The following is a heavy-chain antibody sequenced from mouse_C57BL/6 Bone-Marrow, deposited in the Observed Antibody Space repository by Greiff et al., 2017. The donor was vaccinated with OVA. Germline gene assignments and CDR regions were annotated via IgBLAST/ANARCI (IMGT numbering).Heavy chain of an antibody. CDR3: ARGGNYSQAWFAY. V-gene: IGHV1-81*01. Sequence: QVQLKASGAELARPGASVKLSCKASGYTFTSYGISWVKQRTGQGLEWIGNINPSNGGTNYNEKFKSKATLTVDKYSSTAYMQLSSLTSEDSAVYYCARGGNYSQAWFAYWGQGTLVTVSA. D-gene: IGHD2-1*01. CDR1: GYTFTSYG. J-gene: IGHJ3*01. CDR2: INPSNGGT.